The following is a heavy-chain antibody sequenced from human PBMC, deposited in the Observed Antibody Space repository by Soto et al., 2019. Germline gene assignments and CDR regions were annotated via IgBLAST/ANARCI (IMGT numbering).Heavy chain of an antibody. CDR2: INHGGST. CDR3: ARTDIVTTNWFDP. CDR1: GESFIGYY. V-gene: IGHV4-34*01. D-gene: IGHD5-12*01. Sequence: QVHLQQWGAGLLKPSETLSLTCAVYGESFIGYYWTWIRQSPGKGLEWIGEINHGGSTNYNPSLKRRVTISIDTSKNQFSLKLTSVTAADTSVYYCARTDIVTTNWFDPWGQGTLVTVSS. J-gene: IGHJ5*02.